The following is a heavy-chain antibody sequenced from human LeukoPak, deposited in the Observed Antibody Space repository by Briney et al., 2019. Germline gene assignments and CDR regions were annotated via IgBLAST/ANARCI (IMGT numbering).Heavy chain of an antibody. CDR2: MSPDGSDK. V-gene: IGHV3-7*01. Sequence: PGGSLRLSCAASGFSFRDYWMSWVRQAPGKGLEWVADMSPDGSDKTYVDSVKGRLTISRDNSKNTLYLQMNSLRAEDTAVYYCARDPTFDFRADYWGQGTLVTVSS. CDR1: GFSFRDYW. CDR3: ARDPTFDFRADY. D-gene: IGHD3-3*01. J-gene: IGHJ4*02.